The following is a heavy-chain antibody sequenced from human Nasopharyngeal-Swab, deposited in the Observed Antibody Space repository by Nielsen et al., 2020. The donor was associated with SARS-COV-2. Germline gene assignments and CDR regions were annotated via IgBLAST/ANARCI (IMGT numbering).Heavy chain of an antibody. J-gene: IGHJ3*02. CDR2: IYHSGST. D-gene: IGHD2-2*01. Sequence: SETLSLICAVSGGSISSSNWWSWVRQPPGKGLEWIGEIYHSGSTNYNPSLKSRVTISVDKSKNQFSLKLSSVTAADTAVYYCARGIVVVPAAIVADAFDIWGQGTMATVSS. CDR1: GGSISSSNW. CDR3: ARGIVVVPAAIVADAFDI. V-gene: IGHV4-4*02.